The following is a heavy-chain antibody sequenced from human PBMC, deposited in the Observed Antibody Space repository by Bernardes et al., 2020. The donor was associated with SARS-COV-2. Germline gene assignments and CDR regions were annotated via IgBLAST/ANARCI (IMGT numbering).Heavy chain of an antibody. J-gene: IGHJ6*02. D-gene: IGHD3-10*01. V-gene: IGHV3-9*01. CDR2: LFSNDGTP. Sequence: GGSLRLSCATSGLNFKAYVMHWVRQGPGMGLECVSTLFSNDGTPGYADSVKGRFTISRDNAGRFVYLHMTNLRPDDTGLYFCTKGLAPYTRYGFSPWQYYTMDLWGQGTAVTVSS. CDR3: TKGLAPYTRYGFSPWQYYTMDL. CDR1: GLNFKAYV.